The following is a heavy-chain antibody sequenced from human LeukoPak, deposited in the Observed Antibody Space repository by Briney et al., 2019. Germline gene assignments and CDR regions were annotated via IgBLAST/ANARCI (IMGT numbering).Heavy chain of an antibody. CDR3: AREGVAGIPFDY. V-gene: IGHV3-74*01. Sequence: GGSLRLSCAASGFTLSSYWMHWVRQAPGKGLVWVSRINSDGIITTYADSVKGRFTISRDNAKNTLNLQMNRLRAEDTAVYYCAREGVAGIPFDYWGQGTLVTVSS. CDR2: INSDGIIT. D-gene: IGHD6-19*01. CDR1: GFTLSSYW. J-gene: IGHJ4*02.